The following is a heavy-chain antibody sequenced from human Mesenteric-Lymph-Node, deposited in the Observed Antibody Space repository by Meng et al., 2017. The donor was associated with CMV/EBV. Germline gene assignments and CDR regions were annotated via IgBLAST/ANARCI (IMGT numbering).Heavy chain of an antibody. Sequence: SGGSISSGGYYWSWLRQHPEKGLEWIGYIYYSGSTYYNPSLKSRVTISVDTSKNQFSLKLSSVTAADTAVYYCARYSSSFPNWFDPWGQGTLVTVSS. CDR3: ARYSSSFPNWFDP. CDR1: GGSISSGGYY. V-gene: IGHV4-31*02. CDR2: IYYSGST. J-gene: IGHJ5*02. D-gene: IGHD6-13*01.